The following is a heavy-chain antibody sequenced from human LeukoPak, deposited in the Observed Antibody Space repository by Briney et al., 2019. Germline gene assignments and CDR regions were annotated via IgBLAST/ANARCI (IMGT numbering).Heavy chain of an antibody. CDR1: GFTFSDHY. J-gene: IGHJ4*02. D-gene: IGHD3-22*01. V-gene: IGHV3-72*01. Sequence: GGSLRLSCAASGFTFSDHYMDWVRQAPGKGLEWVGRTRNKANSYTTEYAASAKGRFTISRDDSKNSLYLQMNSLKTEDTAVYYCATHSSRGSSTYFDYWGQGTLVTVSS. CDR2: TRNKANSYTT. CDR3: ATHSSRGSSTYFDY.